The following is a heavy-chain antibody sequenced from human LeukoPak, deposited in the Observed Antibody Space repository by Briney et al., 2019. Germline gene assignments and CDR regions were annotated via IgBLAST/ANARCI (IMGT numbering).Heavy chain of an antibody. V-gene: IGHV1-18*01. CDR2: INVYNGNT. CDR3: ARVWDYDYVWGSYPKVIFDY. D-gene: IGHD3-16*02. J-gene: IGHJ4*02. Sequence: ASVKVSCKASGYTFTTSGINWVRQAPGQGLEWMGCINVYNGNTNYAQKFQGRITMTRDTSTSTAYMELRSLKSDDTAVYYCARVWDYDYVWGSYPKVIFDYWGQGTLVTVSS. CDR1: GYTFTTSG.